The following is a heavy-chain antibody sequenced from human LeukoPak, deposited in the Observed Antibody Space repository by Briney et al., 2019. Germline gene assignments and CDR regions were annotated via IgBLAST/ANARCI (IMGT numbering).Heavy chain of an antibody. Sequence: PGGPLRLSCAASGFTFSSYAMSWVRQAPGKGLEWVSAISGSGGSTYYADSVKGRFTISRDNSKNTLYLQMNSLRAEDTAVYYCAKGSYCSSTSCPSGRFDPWGQGTLVTVSS. CDR3: AKGSYCSSTSCPSGRFDP. V-gene: IGHV3-23*01. J-gene: IGHJ5*02. D-gene: IGHD2-2*01. CDR2: ISGSGGST. CDR1: GFTFSSYA.